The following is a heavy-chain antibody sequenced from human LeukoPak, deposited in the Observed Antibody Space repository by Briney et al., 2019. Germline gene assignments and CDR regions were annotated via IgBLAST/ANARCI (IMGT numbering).Heavy chain of an antibody. CDR3: AGAQNGITIFGVVIIDWFDP. Sequence: SETLSLTCAVYGGSFSGYYWSWIRQPPGKGLEWIGEINHSGSTNYNPSLKSRVTISVDTSKNQFSLKLSSVTAADTAVYYCAGAQNGITIFGVVIIDWFDPWGQGTLVTVSS. CDR1: GGSFSGYY. CDR2: INHSGST. V-gene: IGHV4-34*01. J-gene: IGHJ5*02. D-gene: IGHD3-3*01.